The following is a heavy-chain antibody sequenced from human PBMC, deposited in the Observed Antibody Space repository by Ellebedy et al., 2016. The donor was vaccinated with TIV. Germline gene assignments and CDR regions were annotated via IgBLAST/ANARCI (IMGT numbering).Heavy chain of an antibody. D-gene: IGHD2/OR15-2a*01. V-gene: IGHV4-4*02. CDR3: VKSNWHSFES. Sequence: MPSETLSLTCTVSGCAIGRDTWWSLVRQPPGRGLEWIGEARYGGYTNYNPSLKSRVTISLDKAKDQFSLKLTSVTAADTAIYSGVKSNWHSFESWGKGALVTVSS. CDR2: ARYGGYT. J-gene: IGHJ4*02. CDR1: GCAIGRDTW.